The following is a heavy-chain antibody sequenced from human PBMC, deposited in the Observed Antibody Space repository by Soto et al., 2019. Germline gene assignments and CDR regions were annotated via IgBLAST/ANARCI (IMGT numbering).Heavy chain of an antibody. CDR3: ARPGNIVACCWWYFYL. J-gene: IGHJ2*01. V-gene: IGHV4-39*01. Sequence: QLQLQESGPGLVKPSETLSLTCTVSGGSISSSSYYWGWIRQPPGKGLEWIGSIYYSGSTYYNPSLRSRCPISADTSKNQFALKLSSVTAADTAVYYCARPGNIVACCWWYFYLWGRGTLVTVSS. CDR2: IYYSGST. D-gene: IGHD3-22*01. CDR1: GGSISSSSYY.